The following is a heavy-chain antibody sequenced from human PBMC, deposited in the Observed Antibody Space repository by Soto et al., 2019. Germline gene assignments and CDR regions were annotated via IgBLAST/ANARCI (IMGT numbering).Heavy chain of an antibody. V-gene: IGHV1-18*01. CDR1: GYTFTSYG. J-gene: IGHJ6*02. Sequence: GASVKVSCKASGYTFTSYGISWVRQAPGQGLEWMGWISAYNGNTNYAQKLQGRVTMTTDTSTSTAYMELRSLRSDDTAVYYCARDFMVRGPYGMDVWGQGTTVTVSS. CDR3: ARDFMVRGPYGMDV. D-gene: IGHD3-10*01. CDR2: ISAYNGNT.